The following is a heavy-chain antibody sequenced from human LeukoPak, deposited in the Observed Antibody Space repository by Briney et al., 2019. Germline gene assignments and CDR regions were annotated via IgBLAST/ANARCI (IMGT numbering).Heavy chain of an antibody. CDR2: IIPIFGTA. CDR3: ARGVRTYYYDSSGYNNWFDP. Sequence: ASVKVSCKASGGTFSSYAISWVRQAPGQGLEWMGGIIPIFGTANYAQKFQGRVTITTDESTSTAYMELSSLRSEDTAVYYCARGVRTYYYDSSGYNNWFDPWGQGTLVTFSS. D-gene: IGHD3-22*01. CDR1: GGTFSSYA. V-gene: IGHV1-69*05. J-gene: IGHJ5*02.